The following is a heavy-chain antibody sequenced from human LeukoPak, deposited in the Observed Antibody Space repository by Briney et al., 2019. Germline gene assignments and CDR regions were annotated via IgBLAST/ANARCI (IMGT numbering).Heavy chain of an antibody. D-gene: IGHD1-26*01. CDR1: GFTFSSYC. CDR3: ARESNSGGDAFDI. V-gene: IGHV3-21*01. Sequence: PGRSLRLSCAASGFTFSSYCMNWVSQAPGKGLEWVSSISSSSSYICYADSVKGRFTISRHNAKNSLYLQMNSLRAEDTAVYYCARESNSGGDAFDIWGPETMVTVSS. J-gene: IGHJ3*02. CDR2: ISSSSSYI.